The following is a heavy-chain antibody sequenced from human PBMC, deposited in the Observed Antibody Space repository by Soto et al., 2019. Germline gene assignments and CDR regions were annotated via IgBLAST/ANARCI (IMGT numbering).Heavy chain of an antibody. V-gene: IGHV4-39*07. J-gene: IGHJ4*02. D-gene: IGHD1-26*01. CDR2: IYYSGST. CDR1: GGSISSSSYY. Sequence: SETLSLTCTVSGGSISSSSYYWGWIRQPPGKGLEWIGSIYYSGSTYYNPSLKSRVTISVDTSKNQVSLTLSSATAADTAVYYCARERTPRSGFDYWGQGTQVTVSS. CDR3: ARERTPRSGFDY.